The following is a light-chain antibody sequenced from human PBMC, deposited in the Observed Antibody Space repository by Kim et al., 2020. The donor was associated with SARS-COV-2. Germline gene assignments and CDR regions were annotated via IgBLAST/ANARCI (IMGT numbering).Light chain of an antibody. CDR2: DTS. CDR1: QSVRSN. CDR3: QQYNSWPLT. J-gene: IGKJ4*01. Sequence: ETVMTQSPATVSVSPGERATLSCRASQSVRSNLAWYQQKPGQAPGLLIYDTSTRATGFPARFSGSGSGTEFTLTISSLQSEDSAVYYCQQYNSWPLTFGGGTKVDIK. V-gene: IGKV3-15*01.